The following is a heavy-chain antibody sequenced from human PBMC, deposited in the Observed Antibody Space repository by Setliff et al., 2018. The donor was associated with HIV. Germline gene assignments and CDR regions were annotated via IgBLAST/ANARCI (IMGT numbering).Heavy chain of an antibody. D-gene: IGHD2-21*01. CDR1: GFTFDSYG. CDR2: ISGSGDNT. Sequence: GGSLRLSCVASGFTFDSYGMNWVRQAPGKGLEWVSKISGSGDNTYYAESVKGRFTISRDNSKNTLYLQMNSLRAEDTAIYYCTWPQYIYENSDSDYWGQGALVTVSS. V-gene: IGHV3-23*01. CDR3: TWPQYIYENSDSDY. J-gene: IGHJ4*02.